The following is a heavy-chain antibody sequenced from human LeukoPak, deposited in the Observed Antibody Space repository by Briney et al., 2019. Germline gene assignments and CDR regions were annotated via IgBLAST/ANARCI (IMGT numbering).Heavy chain of an antibody. J-gene: IGHJ6*02. V-gene: IGHV4-31*03. CDR1: GGSISSGGYY. D-gene: IGHD3-10*01. CDR3: ARDMVRAYYYYGMDV. Sequence: SETLSLTCTVSGGSISSGGYYWSWIRQHPGKGLEWIGYIYYSGSTYYNPSLKSRVTISVDTSKNQFSLKLSSVTAADTAVYYCARDMVRAYYYYGMDVWGQGTTVTVS. CDR2: IYYSGST.